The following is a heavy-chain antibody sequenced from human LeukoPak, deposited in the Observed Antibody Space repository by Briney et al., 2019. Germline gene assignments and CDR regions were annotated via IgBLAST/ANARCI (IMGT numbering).Heavy chain of an antibody. CDR2: ISSGSRYI. J-gene: IGHJ5*02. V-gene: IGHV3-21*01. D-gene: IGHD2-15*01. CDR1: GFTFSAHS. CDR3: AKCSGGNCYHSDDH. Sequence: GGSLRLSCAASGFTFSAHSMNWVCQAPGKGLEWVSSISSGSRYIYYADSVKGRFTISRDNAKDSLYLQMNSLRAEDTAVYYCAKCSGGNCYHSDDHWGQGTLVTVSP.